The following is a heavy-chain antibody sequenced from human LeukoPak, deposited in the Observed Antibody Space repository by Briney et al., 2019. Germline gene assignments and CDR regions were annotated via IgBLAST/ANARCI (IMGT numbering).Heavy chain of an antibody. CDR3: AREYYYHDSTGYYGYYFDY. J-gene: IGHJ4*02. Sequence: GGSLRLSCAASGFTVRSNYMSWVRQAPGKGLEWVSIIYSGGSTYYADSVKGRFTISRDNSKNTLYLQMNSLRAEDTAVYYCAREYYYHDSTGYYGYYFDYWGQGTLVAVSS. CDR1: GFTVRSNY. CDR2: IYSGGST. V-gene: IGHV3-53*01. D-gene: IGHD3-22*01.